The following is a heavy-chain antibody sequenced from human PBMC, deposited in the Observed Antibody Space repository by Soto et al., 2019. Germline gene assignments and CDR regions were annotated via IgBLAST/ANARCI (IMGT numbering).Heavy chain of an antibody. CDR1: GYTFTSYG. V-gene: IGHV1-18*01. D-gene: IGHD1-1*01. Sequence: QVHLVQSGAEVKKPGASVKVSCKASGYTFTSYGITWVRQAPGQGLDWMGWISAHNGNTAYAQKRQGRVIAHRDTPTRTAYMELRSLISDDTAVYYCARGRYGDYWGQGALVTVSS. J-gene: IGHJ4*02. CDR2: ISAHNGNT. CDR3: ARGRYGDY.